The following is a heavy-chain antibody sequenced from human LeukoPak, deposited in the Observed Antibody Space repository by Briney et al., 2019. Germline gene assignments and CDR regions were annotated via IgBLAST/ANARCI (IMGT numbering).Heavy chain of an antibody. V-gene: IGHV3-64*02. D-gene: IGHD1-26*01. CDR2: INTDGRIT. CDR3: TRDGGSFCDFDY. J-gene: IGHJ4*02. Sequence: GGSLRLSCAASGFSFGSYAMSWVRQAPGKGLEYVSVINTDGRITYYADSVKGRFTISRDNSKNTVYLQMGSLRGEDMAVYYCTRDGGSFCDFDYWGQGALVTVSS. CDR1: GFSFGSYA.